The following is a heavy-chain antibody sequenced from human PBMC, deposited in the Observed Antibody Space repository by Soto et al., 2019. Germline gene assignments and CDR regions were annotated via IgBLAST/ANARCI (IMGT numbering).Heavy chain of an antibody. CDR1: GYTFTNFY. CDR3: CRGLGGPLQAADAASADNAVADMDV. CDR2: INASGGST. D-gene: IGHD6-19*01. J-gene: IGHJ6*03. V-gene: IGHV1-46*03. Sequence: QVQLVQSGAEVKKPGASVKVSCKASGYTFTNFYIHWVRQAPGQGPEWMRLINASGGSTSHAQKFQGRVTMTRDTFTSTVYMDLSSLTSEDTAVYYCCRGLGGPLQAADAASADNAVADMDVWGKGTTVTVSS.